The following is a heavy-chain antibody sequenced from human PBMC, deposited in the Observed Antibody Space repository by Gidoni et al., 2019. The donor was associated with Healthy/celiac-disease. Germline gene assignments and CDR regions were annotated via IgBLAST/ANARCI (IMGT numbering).Heavy chain of an antibody. D-gene: IGHD6-13*01. CDR1: GGSFSGDY. V-gene: IGHV4-34*01. Sequence: QVQLQQWAAGLLKPSETLSLTCAVYGGSFSGDYWSWIRQPPGKGLEWIGEINHSGSTNYNQSLKSRVTISGDTSKNQCSLKLRSVTAADTAGYYCARGNRSWYKKIDDWGQGTLVTVSS. J-gene: IGHJ4*02. CDR3: ARGNRSWYKKIDD. CDR2: INHSGST.